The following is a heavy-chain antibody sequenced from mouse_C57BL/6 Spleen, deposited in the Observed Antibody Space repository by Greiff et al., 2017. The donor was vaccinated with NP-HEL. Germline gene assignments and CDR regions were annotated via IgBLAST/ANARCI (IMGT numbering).Heavy chain of an antibody. V-gene: IGHV1-55*01. CDR1: GYTFTSYW. J-gene: IGHJ2*01. Sequence: QVHVKQPGAELVKPGASVKMSCKASGYTFTSYWITWVKQRPGQGLEWIGDIYPGSGSTNYNEKFKSKATLTVDTSSSTAYMQLSSLTSEDSAVYYCARTSGSSYFDYWGQGTTLTVSS. D-gene: IGHD1-1*01. CDR3: ARTSGSSYFDY. CDR2: IYPGSGST.